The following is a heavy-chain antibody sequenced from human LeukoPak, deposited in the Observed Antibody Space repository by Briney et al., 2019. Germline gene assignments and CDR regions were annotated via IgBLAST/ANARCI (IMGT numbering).Heavy chain of an antibody. V-gene: IGHV4-59*11. J-gene: IGHJ6*03. CDR3: ARGAPEYYDFWSGYYNKPGYYYYYMDV. D-gene: IGHD3-3*01. CDR2: IYYSVST. Sequence: SETLSLTCTVSGGSISSHYWSWIRQPPGKGLEWIGYIYYSVSTNYNPSLKSRVTISVDTSKNQFSLKLSSVTAADTAVYYCARGAPEYYDFWSGYYNKPGYYYYYMDVWGKGTTVTVSS. CDR1: GGSISSHY.